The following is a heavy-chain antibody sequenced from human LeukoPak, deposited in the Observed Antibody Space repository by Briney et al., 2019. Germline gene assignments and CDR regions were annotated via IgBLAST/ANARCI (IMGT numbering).Heavy chain of an antibody. CDR3: ASDSSGYYPYYYYGMDV. CDR2: IYSGGST. Sequence: GGSLRLSCVASGFTVSSNYMSWVRQAPGKGLEWVSVIYSGGSTYYADSVKGRFTISRDNSKNTLYLQMNSLRAEDTAVYYCASDSSGYYPYYYYGMDVWGQGTTVTVSS. V-gene: IGHV3-66*01. J-gene: IGHJ6*02. D-gene: IGHD3-22*01. CDR1: GFTVSSNY.